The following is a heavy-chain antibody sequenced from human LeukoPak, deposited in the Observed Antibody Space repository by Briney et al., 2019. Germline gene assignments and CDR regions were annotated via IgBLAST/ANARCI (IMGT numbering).Heavy chain of an antibody. CDR1: GFTFSSYS. CDR2: ISRGTTTV. J-gene: IGHJ3*02. V-gene: IGHV3-48*01. Sequence: GGSLTLSCVASGFTFSSYSMSWVRQAPESGMDWVSYISRGTTTVLYADSVKARITISRDNAKNSLYLQMNSLRAEDTAVYYSARGYYDSTGYSNTFDIWGQGTTVTVSS. D-gene: IGHD3-22*01. CDR3: ARGYYDSTGYSNTFDI.